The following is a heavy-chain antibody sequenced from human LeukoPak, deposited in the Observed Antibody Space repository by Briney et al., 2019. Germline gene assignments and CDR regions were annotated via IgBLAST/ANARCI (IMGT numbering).Heavy chain of an antibody. CDR3: ARGVDPFDY. V-gene: IGHV4-39*07. Sequence: ETLSLTCTVSGGSISSSSYYWGWIRQPPGTGLEWIGSIYYSGSTYYNPSLKSRVTISVDTSKNQFSLKLSSVTAADTAVYYCARGVDPFDYWGQGTLVTVSS. D-gene: IGHD3-3*01. J-gene: IGHJ4*02. CDR2: IYYSGST. CDR1: GGSISSSSYY.